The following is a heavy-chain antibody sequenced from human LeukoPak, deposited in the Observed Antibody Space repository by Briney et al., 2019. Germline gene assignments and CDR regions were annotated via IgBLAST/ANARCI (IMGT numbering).Heavy chain of an antibody. CDR3: TRVGYIDEGIDY. D-gene: IGHD5-24*01. CDR2: IKQEGSKK. J-gene: IGHJ4*02. CDR1: GFPFSSYW. V-gene: IGHV3-7*04. Sequence: GGSLRLSCVASGFPFSSYWMTWVRQAPGKGLEWVANIKQEGSKKSYEDSVKGRFTISRDNAKNSLYLQMNSLRAEDTAIYYCTRVGYIDEGIDYWGQGTLVTVSS.